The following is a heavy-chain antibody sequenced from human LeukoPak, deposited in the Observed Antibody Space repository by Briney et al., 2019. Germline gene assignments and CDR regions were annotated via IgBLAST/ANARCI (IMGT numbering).Heavy chain of an antibody. CDR3: XXXXDGVGATRSFDY. CDR1: GFTFSSYW. Sequence: PGGSLRLSCAASGFTFSSYWTHWVRQAPGKGLVWVSRINSDGSSTSYADSVKGRFTISRDNAKNTLYLQMNSLRAEDTAGYYXXXXXDGVGATRSFDYWGQGTLVTVSS. V-gene: IGHV3-74*01. J-gene: IGHJ4*02. D-gene: IGHD1-26*01. CDR2: INSDGSST.